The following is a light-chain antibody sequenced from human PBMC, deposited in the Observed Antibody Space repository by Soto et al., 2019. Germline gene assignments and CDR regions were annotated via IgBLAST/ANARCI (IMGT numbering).Light chain of an antibody. CDR2: DVS. CDR3: CSYTASYTSYV. CDR1: SSDVGGYNY. V-gene: IGLV2-11*01. J-gene: IGLJ1*01. Sequence: QSALTQPPSVSGSPGQSVTISCTGTSSDVGGYNYVSWYQQHPGKAPKLMIYDVSKRPSGVPDRFSGSKSGNTASLTISGLQAEDEADYYCCSYTASYTSYVFGNGTQLTVL.